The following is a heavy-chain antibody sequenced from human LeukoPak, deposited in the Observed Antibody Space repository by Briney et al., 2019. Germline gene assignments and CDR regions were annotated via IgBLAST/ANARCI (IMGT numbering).Heavy chain of an antibody. Sequence: PGGSLRLSCAASGFTFSSYGMHWVRQAPGKGLEWVAFIWYDGSNKYYADSVKGRFTISRDNANNSLYLQMNSLSAEDTAIYYCARQPQVAHFDYWGQGTLVSVSS. CDR2: IWYDGSNK. CDR1: GFTFSSYG. D-gene: IGHD2-15*01. J-gene: IGHJ4*02. V-gene: IGHV3-33*01. CDR3: ARQPQVAHFDY.